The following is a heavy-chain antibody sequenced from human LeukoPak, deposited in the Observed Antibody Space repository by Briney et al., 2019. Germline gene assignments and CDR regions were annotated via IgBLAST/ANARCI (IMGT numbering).Heavy chain of an antibody. D-gene: IGHD4-17*01. Sequence: GGSLRLSCAASGFTFSSYGMHWVRQAPGKGLEWVSVISYDGSNKYYADSVKGRFTISRDNSKTTLYLQMNRLRAEATAVYYCAKVGITVTFLDYWGQGTLVTVSS. J-gene: IGHJ4*02. CDR3: AKVGITVTFLDY. CDR2: ISYDGSNK. V-gene: IGHV3-30*18. CDR1: GFTFSSYG.